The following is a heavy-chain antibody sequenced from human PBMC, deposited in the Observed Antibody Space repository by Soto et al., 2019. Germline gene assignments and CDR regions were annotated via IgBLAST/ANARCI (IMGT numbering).Heavy chain of an antibody. CDR2: IYYSGST. V-gene: IGHV4-39*01. CDR3: ARRPSGCSGGSCYSEYYGMDV. CDR1: GGSISSSSYY. Sequence: KTSETLSLTCTVSGGSISSSSYYWGWIRQPPGKGLEWIGSIYYSGSTYYNPSLKSRVTISVDTSKNQFSLKLSSVTAADTAVYYCARRPSGCSGGSCYSEYYGMDVWGPGTTVTVS. D-gene: IGHD2-15*01. J-gene: IGHJ6*02.